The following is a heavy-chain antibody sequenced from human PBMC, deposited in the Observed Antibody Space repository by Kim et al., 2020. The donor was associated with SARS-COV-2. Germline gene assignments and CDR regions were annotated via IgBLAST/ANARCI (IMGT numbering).Heavy chain of an antibody. J-gene: IGHJ6*01. V-gene: IGHV4-4*07. CDR1: GASISDYY. CDR2: VYVSGST. CDR3: ARGTSYFASAALRGVDV. D-gene: IGHD3-10*01. Sequence: SETLSLTCSVSGASISDYYWTWIRQPAGKGLEWIGRVYVSGSTDYNSSLKSRVTLSIDTSKKQFSLRLTSVSAADTAAYFCARGTSYFASAALRGVDVRG.